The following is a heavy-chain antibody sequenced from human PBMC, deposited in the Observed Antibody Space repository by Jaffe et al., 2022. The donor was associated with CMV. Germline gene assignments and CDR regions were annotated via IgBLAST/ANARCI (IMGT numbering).Heavy chain of an antibody. CDR2: IKSKTDGGTT. CDR1: GFTFSNAW. D-gene: IGHD2-15*01. CDR3: TTHLYCSGGSCHLLQGTDYYYYGMDV. J-gene: IGHJ6*02. Sequence: EVQLVESGGGLVKPGGSLRLSCAASGFTFSNAWMSWVRQAPGKGLEWVGRIKSKTDGGTTDYAAPVKGRFTISRDDSKNTLYLQMNSLKTEDTAVYYCTTHLYCSGGSCHLLQGTDYYYYGMDVWGQGTTVTVSS. V-gene: IGHV3-15*01.